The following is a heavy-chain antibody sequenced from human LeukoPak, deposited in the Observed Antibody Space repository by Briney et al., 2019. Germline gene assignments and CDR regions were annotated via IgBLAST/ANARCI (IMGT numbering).Heavy chain of an antibody. CDR3: AKDGTHYDILTGYYSYFDY. Sequence: GGSLRLSCAASGFTFSSYSMNWVRQAPGKGLEWVSSISSSSSYIYYADSVKGRFTISRDNSKNTLYLQMNSLRAEDTAVYYCAKDGTHYDILTGYYSYFDYWGQGTLVTVSS. J-gene: IGHJ4*02. CDR2: ISSSSSYI. D-gene: IGHD3-9*01. CDR1: GFTFSSYS. V-gene: IGHV3-21*04.